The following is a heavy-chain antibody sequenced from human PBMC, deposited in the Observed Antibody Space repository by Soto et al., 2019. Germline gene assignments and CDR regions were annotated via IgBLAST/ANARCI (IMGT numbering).Heavy chain of an antibody. D-gene: IGHD1-1*01. V-gene: IGHV1-18*01. CDR2: ISAYNGNT. CDR1: GYTFTSYG. Sequence: ASVKVSCKASGYTFTSYGISWVRQDTGQGLEWMGWISAYNGNTNYAQKLQGRVTMTTDTSTSTAYMELRSLRSDDTAVYYCARDDLGNWNDGGGDYWGQGTLVTVSS. CDR3: ARDDLGNWNDGGGDY. J-gene: IGHJ4*02.